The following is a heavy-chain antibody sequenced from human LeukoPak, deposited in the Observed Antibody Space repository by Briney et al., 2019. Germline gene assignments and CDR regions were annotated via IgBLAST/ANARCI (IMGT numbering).Heavy chain of an antibody. CDR1: GGSISSYY. CDR3: AREGGVRAFDI. Sequence: SETLSLTCTVSGGSISSYYWSWIRQPPGKGLEWIGYIYYSGSTNYNPSLKSRVTISEDTSKNHFSLKLSSVTAADPAVYYCAREGGVRAFDIWGERRMVTHSS. V-gene: IGHV4-59*12. CDR2: IYYSGST. J-gene: IGHJ3*02. D-gene: IGHD3-10*01.